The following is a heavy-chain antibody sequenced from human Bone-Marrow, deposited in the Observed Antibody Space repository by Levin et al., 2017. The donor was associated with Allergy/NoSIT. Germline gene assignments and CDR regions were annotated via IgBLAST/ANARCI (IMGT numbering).Heavy chain of an antibody. Sequence: SVKVSCKASGGTFSSYAISWMRQAPGQGLEWMGRIIPILGIANYAQKFQGRVTITADKSTSTAYMELSSLRSEDTAVYYCARDSYWVALGYCSSTSCPLSYYGMDVWGQGTTVTVSS. V-gene: IGHV1-69*04. CDR1: GGTFSSYA. D-gene: IGHD2-2*01. CDR2: IIPILGIA. J-gene: IGHJ6*02. CDR3: ARDSYWVALGYCSSTSCPLSYYGMDV.